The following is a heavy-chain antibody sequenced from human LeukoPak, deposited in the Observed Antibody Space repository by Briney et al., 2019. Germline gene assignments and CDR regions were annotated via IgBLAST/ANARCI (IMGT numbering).Heavy chain of an antibody. Sequence: PSETLSLTCTVSGASIIDSYWGWIRQPAGKGLEWIGRIITSGSTNYSPTLKSRVTMSLDTSKNQFSLKLSSVTAADTAVYYCARTLVITAAMYYYYMDVWGKGTTVTVSS. CDR3: ARTLVITAAMYYYYMDV. D-gene: IGHD2-2*01. CDR1: GASIIDSY. V-gene: IGHV4-4*07. J-gene: IGHJ6*03. CDR2: IITSGST.